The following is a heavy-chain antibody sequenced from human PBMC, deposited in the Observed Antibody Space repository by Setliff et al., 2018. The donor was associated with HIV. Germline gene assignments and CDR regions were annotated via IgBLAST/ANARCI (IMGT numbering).Heavy chain of an antibody. D-gene: IGHD3-10*01. CDR1: EFTFSSYA. CDR2: ISGSGGTK. J-gene: IGHJ3*01. CDR3: AKDSRRGDAYNVGVFDF. V-gene: IGHV3-23*01. Sequence: GSLRLSCVASEFTFSSYAMNWVRQAPGKGLEWVSTISGSGGTKYYADSVKGRFTISRDNSKNTVYLRMDSLRAEDTAIYYCAKDSRRGDAYNVGVFDFWGQGTMVTVSS.